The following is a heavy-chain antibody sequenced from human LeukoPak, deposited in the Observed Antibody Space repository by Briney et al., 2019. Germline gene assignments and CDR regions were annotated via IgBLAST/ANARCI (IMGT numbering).Heavy chain of an antibody. CDR1: GYTFTSYD. CDR3: ARVFGVVMNYYYGMDV. V-gene: IGHV1-8*01. CDR2: MNPNSGNT. J-gene: IGHJ6*02. D-gene: IGHD3-3*01. Sequence: ASVKVSCKASGYTFTSYDINWVRQATGQGLEWMGWMNPNSGNTGYAQKFQGRVTMTRNTSISTAYMELSSLRSEDTAVYYCARVFGVVMNYYYGMDVWGQGTTVTVSS.